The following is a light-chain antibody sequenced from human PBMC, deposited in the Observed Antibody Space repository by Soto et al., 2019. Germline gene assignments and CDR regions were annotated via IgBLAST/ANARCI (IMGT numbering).Light chain of an antibody. CDR1: SSDVGGYNY. CDR3: SSYTTSSIGV. Sequence: QSALTQPRSVSGSPGQSVTISCTGTSSDVGGYNYVSWYQQHPGKAPKLMIYEVSNRPSGVSNRFSGSKSANTASLTISGLQAEDEAAYYCSSYTTSSIGVFGGGTKLTVL. J-gene: IGLJ3*02. CDR2: EVS. V-gene: IGLV2-14*01.